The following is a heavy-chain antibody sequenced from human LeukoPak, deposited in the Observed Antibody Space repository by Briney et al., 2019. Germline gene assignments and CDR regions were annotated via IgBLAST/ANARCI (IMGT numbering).Heavy chain of an antibody. V-gene: IGHV4-59*08. D-gene: IGHD6-19*01. CDR3: AGGSGSFDY. CDR1: GGSISSFY. CDR2: VYYSGST. Sequence: SETLSLTCTVAGGSISSFYWSWIRQSPGKGLEWIGYVYYSGSTDYNPSLKSRVTITVDTSEISLRLSSVTAADTAVYYCAGGSGSFDYWGQGTLVTVSS. J-gene: IGHJ4*02.